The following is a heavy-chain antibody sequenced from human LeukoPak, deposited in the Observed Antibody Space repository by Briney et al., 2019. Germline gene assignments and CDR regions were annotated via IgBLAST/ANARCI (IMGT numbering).Heavy chain of an antibody. Sequence: PGGSLRLSCAASGFTFSSYAMSWVRQAPGRGLEWVSAISGSGGSTYYADSVKGRFTISRDNSKNTLYLQMNSLRAEDTAVYYCAKSRYCSSTSCPNAFDIWGQGTMVTVSS. D-gene: IGHD2-2*01. V-gene: IGHV3-23*01. CDR3: AKSRYCSSTSCPNAFDI. CDR1: GFTFSSYA. J-gene: IGHJ3*02. CDR2: ISGSGGST.